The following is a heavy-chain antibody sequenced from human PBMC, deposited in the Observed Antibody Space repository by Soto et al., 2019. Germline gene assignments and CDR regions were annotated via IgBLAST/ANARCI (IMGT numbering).Heavy chain of an antibody. CDR2: ISGSGGST. D-gene: IGHD2-15*01. Sequence: GALRLSCAASGFTFSSYAMSWVRQAPGKGLEWVSAISGSGGSTYYADSVKGRFTISRDNSKNTLYLQMNSLRAEDTAVYYCAKVKVFGDIIDYYYGMDVWGQGTRVTVSS. CDR1: GFTFSSYA. V-gene: IGHV3-23*01. J-gene: IGHJ6*02. CDR3: AKVKVFGDIIDYYYGMDV.